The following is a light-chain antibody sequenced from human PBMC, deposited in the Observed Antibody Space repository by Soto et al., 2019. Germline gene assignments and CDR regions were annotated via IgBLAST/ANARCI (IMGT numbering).Light chain of an antibody. CDR1: QAMSTY. CDR3: QQLNGYQLA. V-gene: IGKV1-9*01. J-gene: IGKJ4*01. Sequence: DIPLTQSPYFLSAFVGDTVTITCRASQAMSTYLAWYQQNPEKVPKLLIRSASTLQSGVPPRFIGGGSGTEFTLTLTTLLPDGSGIYYCQQLNGYQLAFGGGTNVEIK. CDR2: SAS.